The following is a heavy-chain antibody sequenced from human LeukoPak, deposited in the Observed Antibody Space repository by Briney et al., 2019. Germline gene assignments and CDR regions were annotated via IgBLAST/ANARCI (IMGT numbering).Heavy chain of an antibody. V-gene: IGHV3-30*04. D-gene: IGHD3-22*01. CDR3: ARQEARNYYYEGLDY. J-gene: IGHJ4*02. CDR2: ISYDGRRK. Sequence: GGSLRLSCAASGFRFSGYAIHWVRQAPGKGLEWVALISYDGRRKDYADSVKGRFTIDRDNSKNAVYLQMNSLRPDDTAIYFCARQEARNYYYEGLDYWGQGNLVTVSS. CDR1: GFRFSGYA.